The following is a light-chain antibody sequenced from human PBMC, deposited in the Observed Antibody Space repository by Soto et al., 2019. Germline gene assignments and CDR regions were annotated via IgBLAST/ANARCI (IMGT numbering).Light chain of an antibody. Sequence: DIQMTQSPSSLSASVGDRVTISCQASEDISNFLNWYQQKPGKAPKILIYDASVLEAAVPSRFSGGGSGTHITLTISSLQAEDVGTYYCQQFDSLPLTFGGGTNVEIK. J-gene: IGKJ4*01. CDR3: QQFDSLPLT. CDR1: EDISNF. V-gene: IGKV1-33*01. CDR2: DAS.